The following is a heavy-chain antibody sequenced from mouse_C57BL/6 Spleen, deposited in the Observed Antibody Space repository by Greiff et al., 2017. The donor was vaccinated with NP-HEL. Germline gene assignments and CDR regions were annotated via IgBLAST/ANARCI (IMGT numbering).Heavy chain of an antibody. CDR3: ARYYGNYAYYFDY. Sequence: EVQRVESGAELVKPGASVKLSCTASGFNIKDYYMHWVKQRTEQGLEWIGRIDPEDGETKYAPKFQGQATITADTSSNTAYLQLSSLTSEDTAVYYCARYYGNYAYYFDYWGQGTTLTVSS. CDR2: IDPEDGET. CDR1: GFNIKDYY. J-gene: IGHJ2*01. D-gene: IGHD2-1*01. V-gene: IGHV14-2*01.